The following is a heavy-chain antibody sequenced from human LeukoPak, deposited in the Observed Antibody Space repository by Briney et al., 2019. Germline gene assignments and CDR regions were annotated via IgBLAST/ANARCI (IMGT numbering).Heavy chain of an antibody. CDR1: GGSISSYY. J-gene: IGHJ2*01. D-gene: IGHD3-3*01. CDR3: ARDLSPTYYDFWSGYYTDWYFDL. Sequence: ASETLSLTCTVSGGSISSYYWSWIRQPPGKGLEWIGYIYYSGSTNYNPSLKSRVTISVDTSKNQFSLKLSSVTAADTAVYYCARDLSPTYYDFWSGYYTDWYFDLWGRGTLVTVSS. CDR2: IYYSGST. V-gene: IGHV4-59*01.